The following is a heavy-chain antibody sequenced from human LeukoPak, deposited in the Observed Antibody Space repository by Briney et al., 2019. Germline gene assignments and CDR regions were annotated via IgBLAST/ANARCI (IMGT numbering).Heavy chain of an antibody. V-gene: IGHV1-69*05. CDR3: ARGSGSYSYYFDY. D-gene: IGHD1-26*01. CDR2: IIPIFGTA. CDR1: GGTFSSYA. Sequence: ASVKVSCKASGGTFSSYAISWVRQAPGQGLEWLGGIIPIFGTANYAQKFQGRVTITTDESTSTAYMELSSLRSEDTAVYYCARGSGSYSYYFDYWGQGTLVTVSS. J-gene: IGHJ4*02.